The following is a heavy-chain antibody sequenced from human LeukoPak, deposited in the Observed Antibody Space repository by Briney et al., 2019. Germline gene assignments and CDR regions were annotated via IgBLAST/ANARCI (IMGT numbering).Heavy chain of an antibody. D-gene: IGHD3-22*01. CDR2: TSYDGSNE. J-gene: IGHJ4*02. Sequence: GGPLRLSCATSGFTLSGYGMHWVRQTPGRGLEWVAATSYDGSNEYYADSVKGRFTVSRDNSRDTLYLQMNSLRPEDTAVYYCAKDHWTDSSGPHFDYWGQGTLVTVSS. V-gene: IGHV3-30*18. CDR1: GFTLSGYG. CDR3: AKDHWTDSSGPHFDY.